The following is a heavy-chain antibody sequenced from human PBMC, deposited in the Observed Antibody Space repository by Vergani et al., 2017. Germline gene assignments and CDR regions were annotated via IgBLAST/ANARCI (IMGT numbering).Heavy chain of an antibody. CDR2: VYPADSDT. Sequence: ELQLVQSGAEVRKPGESVKISCRTSGYNFDIYWIGGVRQMPGKGLEWMGIVYPADSDTRYSPSFKGQVTVSADKSTSTAFLGWSGLKVTDTAIYYCARHARYSDVTGNYVYYGMDVWGQGTSVIVSS. D-gene: IGHD3-16*01. CDR3: ARHARYSDVTGNYVYYGMDV. V-gene: IGHV5-51*01. J-gene: IGHJ6*02. CDR1: GYNFDIYW.